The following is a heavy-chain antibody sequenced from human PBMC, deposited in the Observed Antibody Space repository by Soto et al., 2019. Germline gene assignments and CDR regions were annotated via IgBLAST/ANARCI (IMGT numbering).Heavy chain of an antibody. CDR1: GGSISSYY. CDR3: ARVYGSGSYFDY. J-gene: IGHJ4*02. Sequence: QVQLQESGPGLVKPSETLSLTCTVSGGSISSYYWSWIRQPPGKGLEWIGYIYYSGSTNYNPSLKSRVTISVDMSKNQFSLKLSSVTAADTAVYYCARVYGSGSYFDYWGQGTLVTVSS. D-gene: IGHD3-10*01. CDR2: IYYSGST. V-gene: IGHV4-59*01.